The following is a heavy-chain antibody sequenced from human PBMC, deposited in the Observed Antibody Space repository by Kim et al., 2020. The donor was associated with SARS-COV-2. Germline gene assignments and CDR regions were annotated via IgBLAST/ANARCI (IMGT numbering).Heavy chain of an antibody. CDR3: ARHSVASGSQSNLDV. D-gene: IGHD3-10*01. CDR2: VYNSGSI. J-gene: IGHJ6*02. CDR1: GASIGSHY. V-gene: IGHV4-59*08. Sequence: SETLSLTCAVSGASIGSHYCSWIRQPPGKRLEWISHVYNSGSINYNPSLKSRVSISVDTTKNQFSLQLRSVSATDTAMYYCARHSVASGSQSNLDVWGQGTSVTVYS.